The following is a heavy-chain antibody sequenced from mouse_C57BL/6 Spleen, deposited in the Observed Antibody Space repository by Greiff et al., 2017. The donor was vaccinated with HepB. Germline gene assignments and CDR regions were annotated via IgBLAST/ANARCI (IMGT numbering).Heavy chain of an antibody. CDR3: ARTGTEYFDY. CDR1: GYSITSGYY. D-gene: IGHD4-1*01. V-gene: IGHV3-6*01. Sequence: EVKLQESGPGLVKPSQSLSLTCSVTGYSITSGYYWNWIRQFPGNKLEWMGYISYDGSNNYNPSLKNRISITRDTSKNQFFLKLNSVTTEDTATYYCARTGTEYFDYWGQGTTLTVSS. CDR2: ISYDGSN. J-gene: IGHJ2*01.